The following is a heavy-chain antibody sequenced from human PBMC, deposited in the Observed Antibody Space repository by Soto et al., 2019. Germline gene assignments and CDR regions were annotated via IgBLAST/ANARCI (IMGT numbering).Heavy chain of an antibody. CDR1: GFTFSTYG. J-gene: IGHJ4*02. D-gene: IGHD3-16*01. CDR3: ARVGAVEY. V-gene: IGHV3-48*02. CDR2: ISSGASSI. Sequence: GGSLRLSCVVSGFTFSTYGMTWVRQAPGKGLEWISYISSGASSIFYADSVKGRFTISRDDAKNSLYLQMNSLRDEDTAVYYCARVGAVEYWGQGTLVTVSS.